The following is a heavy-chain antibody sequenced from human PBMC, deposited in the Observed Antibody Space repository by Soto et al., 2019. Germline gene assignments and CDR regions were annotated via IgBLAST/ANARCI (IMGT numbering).Heavy chain of an antibody. CDR1: GYSFTGYY. Sequence: VASVKVSCKASGYSFTGYYIHWVRQAPGQGLEWMGWINPNSGGTNFAQKFQGWVTMTRDTSITTAYMELSRLRSDDTAVYYCARGGRAYSSGWYGDYYYGMDVWGQGTTVTVSS. D-gene: IGHD6-19*01. V-gene: IGHV1-2*04. CDR2: INPNSGGT. J-gene: IGHJ6*02. CDR3: ARGGRAYSSGWYGDYYYGMDV.